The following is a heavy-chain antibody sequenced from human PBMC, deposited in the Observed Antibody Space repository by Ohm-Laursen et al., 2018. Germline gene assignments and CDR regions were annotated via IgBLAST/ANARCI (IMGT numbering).Heavy chain of an antibody. J-gene: IGHJ3*02. CDR2: ISGSGGST. CDR3: AKDISWGNTDAFDI. Sequence: SLRLSCAASGFTFSTYAMSWVRQAPGKGLEWVSGISGSGGSTYYADSVKGRFTISRDSSKDTLYLQMNSLRAEDTAVYYCAKDISWGNTDAFDIWGQGTMVTVSS. CDR1: GFTFSTYA. D-gene: IGHD7-27*01. V-gene: IGHV3-23*01.